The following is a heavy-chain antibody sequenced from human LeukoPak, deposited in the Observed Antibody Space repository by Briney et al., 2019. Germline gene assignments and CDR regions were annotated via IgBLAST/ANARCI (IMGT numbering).Heavy chain of an antibody. CDR3: AFAAVVRSPLHWDY. CDR2: IYTSGST. CDR1: GGSISSYY. Sequence: SETLSLTCTVSGGSISSYYWSWIRQPAGKGLEWIGRIYTSGSTNYNPSLKSRVTMSVDTSKNQFSLKLSSVTAADTAVYYCAFAAVVRSPLHWDYWGQGTLVTVSS. J-gene: IGHJ4*02. D-gene: IGHD3-22*01. V-gene: IGHV4-4*07.